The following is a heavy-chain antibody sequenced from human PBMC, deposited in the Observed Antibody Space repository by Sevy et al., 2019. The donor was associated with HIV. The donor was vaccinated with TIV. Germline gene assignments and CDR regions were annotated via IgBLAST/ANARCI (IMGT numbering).Heavy chain of an antibody. J-gene: IGHJ6*02. CDR1: GFTFSSYS. CDR2: ISSSSSYI. Sequence: GGSLRLSCAASGFTFSSYSMNWVRQAPGKGLEWVSSISSSSSYIYYADSVKGRFTISRDNAKNSLYLQMNSLRAEDTAVYYCATDPYYYGSRSYYNYYYYGMDVRGQGTTVTVSS. V-gene: IGHV3-21*01. CDR3: ATDPYYYGSRSYYNYYYYGMDV. D-gene: IGHD3-10*01.